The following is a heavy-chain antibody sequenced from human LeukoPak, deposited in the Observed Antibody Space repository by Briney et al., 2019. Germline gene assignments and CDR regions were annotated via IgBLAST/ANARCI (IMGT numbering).Heavy chain of an antibody. CDR3: ASGYDRSGKHAFDI. CDR1: GGSISSYY. Sequence: PSETLSLTCTVSGGSISSYYWGWIRQPPGKGLEWIRYIYYTGSTNCNPSLRSRVTISVDSSKNQFSLKVNSVTAADTAVYYCASGYDRSGKHAFDIWGQGTTVTVSS. CDR2: IYYTGST. D-gene: IGHD3-22*01. J-gene: IGHJ3*02. V-gene: IGHV4-59*01.